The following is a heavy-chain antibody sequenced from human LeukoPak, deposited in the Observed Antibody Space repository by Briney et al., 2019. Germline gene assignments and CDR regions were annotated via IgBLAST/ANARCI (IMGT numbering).Heavy chain of an antibody. V-gene: IGHV4-4*02. CDR3: AGPIAAAGTGYYGMDV. CDR2: IYHGGST. CDR1: GGSISSSNW. D-gene: IGHD6-13*01. J-gene: IGHJ6*02. Sequence: ETSGTLSLTCAVSGGSISSSNWWSWVRQPPGKGLEWIGEIYHGGSTNYNPSLKSRVTISVDKSKNQFSLKLSSVTAADTAVYYCAGPIAAAGTGYYGMDVWGQGTTVTVSS.